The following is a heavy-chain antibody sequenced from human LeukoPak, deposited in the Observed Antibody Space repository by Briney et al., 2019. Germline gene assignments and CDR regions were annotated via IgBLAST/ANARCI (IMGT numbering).Heavy chain of an antibody. Sequence: QAGGSLRLSCAASGFVVSDNYMSWVRQAPGQGLEWVSLIYTSGITKYTDSVKGRFIISRDNAKNTLYLQMNTLSAEDTAVYYCVGYYVGKFDYWGQGTLVTVSS. CDR3: VGYYVGKFDY. V-gene: IGHV3-66*02. D-gene: IGHD4-23*01. CDR2: IYTSGIT. J-gene: IGHJ4*02. CDR1: GFVVSDNY.